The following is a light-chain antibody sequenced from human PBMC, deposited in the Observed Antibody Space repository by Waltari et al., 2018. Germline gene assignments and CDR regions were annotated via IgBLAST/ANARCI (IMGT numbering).Light chain of an antibody. CDR3: CSYAGPFSWV. Sequence: QSALTQPRSVSGSPGQSVTISCTGTSSDVGGYNYVSWYQQHPGKGPNLILYEAIKRPSGVPDRFSGSKSGNTASLTVAGLQAEDEADYYCCSYAGPFSWVFGGGTKLTVL. J-gene: IGLJ3*02. CDR1: SSDVGGYNY. V-gene: IGLV2-11*01. CDR2: EAI.